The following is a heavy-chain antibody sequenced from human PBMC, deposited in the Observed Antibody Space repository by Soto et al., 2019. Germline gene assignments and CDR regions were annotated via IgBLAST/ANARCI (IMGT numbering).Heavy chain of an antibody. Sequence: QVQLVESGGGVVQPGRSLRLSCAASGFTFSSYAMHWVRQAPGKGLEWVAVISYDGSNKYYADSVKGRFTISRDNSKNMRYLQMNSLRAEDTAVYYCARTSRGSGWFFYGMDVWGQGTTVTVSS. V-gene: IGHV3-30-3*01. CDR1: GFTFSSYA. J-gene: IGHJ6*02. D-gene: IGHD6-19*01. CDR2: ISYDGSNK. CDR3: ARTSRGSGWFFYGMDV.